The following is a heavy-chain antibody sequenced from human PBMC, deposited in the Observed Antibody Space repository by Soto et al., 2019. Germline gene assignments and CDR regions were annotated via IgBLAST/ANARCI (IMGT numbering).Heavy chain of an antibody. V-gene: IGHV5-51*01. CDR1: GYSFTSYW. CDR2: IYPGDSDT. D-gene: IGHD1-1*01. J-gene: IGHJ6*04. Sequence: GESLKISCKGSGYSFTSYWINWVRQMPGKGLEGMGIIYPGDSDTRYSPSFQGQVTISADKSLSTAYLQWNSLKASDTAMYYCARHASPGGGTGHGMDVWGKGTTVTVSS. CDR3: ARHASPGGGTGHGMDV.